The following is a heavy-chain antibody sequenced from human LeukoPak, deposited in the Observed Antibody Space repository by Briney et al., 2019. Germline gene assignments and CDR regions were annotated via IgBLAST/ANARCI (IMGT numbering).Heavy chain of an antibody. CDR2: IIPIFGTA. Sequence: SVKVSCKASGGTFSSYAISWVRQAPGQGLEWMGGIIPIFGTANYAQKFQGRVTITADESTSTAYMELSSLRSEDTAVYYCVRDGYGDYAFDYWGQGTLVTVSS. V-gene: IGHV1-69*13. D-gene: IGHD4-17*01. J-gene: IGHJ4*02. CDR1: GGTFSSYA. CDR3: VRDGYGDYAFDY.